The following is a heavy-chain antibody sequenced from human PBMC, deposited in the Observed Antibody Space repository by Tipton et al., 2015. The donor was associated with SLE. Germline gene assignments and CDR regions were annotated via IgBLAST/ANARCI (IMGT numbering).Heavy chain of an antibody. CDR2: IYTTGTT. D-gene: IGHD3/OR15-3a*01. J-gene: IGHJ4*02. CDR1: GGSINSGNYY. V-gene: IGHV4-61*02. CDR3: ARESYYAYWNGWGIDY. Sequence: TLSLTCSVSGGSINSGNYYWTWIRQPAGKGLEWIGRIYTTGTTNYNPSLKSRVTMSIDTSKNQFPLRLNSVTAADTAVYYCARESYYAYWNGWGIDYWCQGFLVTVSS.